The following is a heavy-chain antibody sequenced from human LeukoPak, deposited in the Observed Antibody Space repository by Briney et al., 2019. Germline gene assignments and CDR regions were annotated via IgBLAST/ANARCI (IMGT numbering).Heavy chain of an antibody. D-gene: IGHD3-10*01. CDR2: IYTSGST. Sequence: SETLSLTCTVSGGSISSSSYYWGWIRQPPGKGLEWIGRIYTSGSTNYNPSLKSRVTISVDTSKNQFSLKLSSVTAADTAVYYCAGNYYGSGSYYSEDRYWGQGTLVTVSS. J-gene: IGHJ4*02. CDR1: GGSISSSSYY. V-gene: IGHV4-61*02. CDR3: AGNYYGSGSYYSEDRY.